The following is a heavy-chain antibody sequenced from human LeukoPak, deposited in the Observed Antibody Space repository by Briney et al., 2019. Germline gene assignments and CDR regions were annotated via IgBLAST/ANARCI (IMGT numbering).Heavy chain of an antibody. CDR1: GFSLSTSGMC. J-gene: IGHJ4*02. V-gene: IGHV2-70*11. D-gene: IGHD3-10*01. Sequence: SGPTLVNPTQTLTLTCTFSGFSLSTSGMCVSWIRHPPGKALEWLARIDWDDDKYYSTSLKTRLTISKDTSKNQVVLTMTNMDPVDTATYYCARIRTPYGSGSYYNFDWGQGTLVTVSS. CDR3: ARIRTPYGSGSYYNFD. CDR2: IDWDDDK.